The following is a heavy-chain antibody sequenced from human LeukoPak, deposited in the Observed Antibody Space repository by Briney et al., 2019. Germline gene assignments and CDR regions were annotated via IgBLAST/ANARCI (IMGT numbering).Heavy chain of an antibody. CDR3: AADPWGIVVVSNFDY. Sequence: SVKVSCKASGFTFTISAVQWVRQARGQRLEWIGWIVVGSGNTNYAQKFQERVTITRDMSTSTAYMELSSLRSEDTAVYYCAADPWGIVVVSNFDYWGQGTLVTVSS. CDR2: IVVGSGNT. CDR1: GFTFTISA. J-gene: IGHJ4*02. D-gene: IGHD3-22*01. V-gene: IGHV1-58*01.